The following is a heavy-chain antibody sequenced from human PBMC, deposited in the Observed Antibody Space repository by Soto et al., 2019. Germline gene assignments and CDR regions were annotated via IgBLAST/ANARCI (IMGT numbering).Heavy chain of an antibody. D-gene: IGHD3-22*01. CDR2: IFHTGST. CDR1: GVSISSGKW. V-gene: IGHV4-4*02. CDR3: ARNLFDSRGYPPEV. Sequence: SETLSLTCTISGVSISSGKWWSWVRQPPGEGLEWIGEIFHTGSTDYKPSLKSRVSILVDKSKNQFSLNLDSVTAADTAVYYCARNLFDSRGYPPEVWGQGILVTVSS. J-gene: IGHJ4*02.